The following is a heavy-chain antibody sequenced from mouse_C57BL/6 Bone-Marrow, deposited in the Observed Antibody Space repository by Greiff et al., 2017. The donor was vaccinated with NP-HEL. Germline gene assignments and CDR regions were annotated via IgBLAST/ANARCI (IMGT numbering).Heavy chain of an antibody. CDR1: GFSLTSYG. Sequence: QVQLQQSGPGLVQPSQSLSITCTVSGFSLTSYGVHWVRQSPGKGLEWLGVIWSGGSTDYNAAFISRLSISKDNSKCQVFFKMNSLQADDTAIYYCARHRDWYFDVWGTGTTVTVSS. V-gene: IGHV2-2*01. D-gene: IGHD3-1*01. CDR3: ARHRDWYFDV. CDR2: IWSGGST. J-gene: IGHJ1*03.